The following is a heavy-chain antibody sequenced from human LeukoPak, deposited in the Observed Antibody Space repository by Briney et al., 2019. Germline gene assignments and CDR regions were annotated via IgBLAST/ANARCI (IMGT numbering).Heavy chain of an antibody. J-gene: IGHJ2*01. CDR2: IYTSGST. Sequence: PSQTLSLTCTVSGGSISSGSYYWSWIRQPAGKGLEWIGRIYTSGSTNYNPSLKSRVTISVDTSKNQFSLKLSSVTAADTAVYYCARDGYLGYFDLWGRGTLVTVSS. CDR1: GGSISSGSYY. CDR3: ARDGYLGYFDL. D-gene: IGHD5-12*01. V-gene: IGHV4-61*02.